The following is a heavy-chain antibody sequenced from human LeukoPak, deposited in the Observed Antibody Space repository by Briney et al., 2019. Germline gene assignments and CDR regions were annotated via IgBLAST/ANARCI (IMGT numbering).Heavy chain of an antibody. Sequence: GGSLRLSCAASGFTSSSYSMHWVRQAPGKGLEWVTFIRYDGSNKHYTDSVKGRFTISRDNSKNTLYLQLNSLRAEDTAVYYCAKDTPAYDSSGYYYPYLDYWGRGTLVTVSS. CDR1: GFTSSSYS. CDR3: AKDTPAYDSSGYYYPYLDY. D-gene: IGHD3-22*01. V-gene: IGHV3-30*02. CDR2: IRYDGSNK. J-gene: IGHJ4*02.